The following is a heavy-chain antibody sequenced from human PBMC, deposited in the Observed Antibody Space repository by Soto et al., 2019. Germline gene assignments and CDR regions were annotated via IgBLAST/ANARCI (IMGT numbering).Heavy chain of an antibody. CDR1: GFTFSSYA. CDR3: ARRGSGSYYVD. D-gene: IGHD1-26*01. V-gene: IGHV3-23*01. CDR2: ISGSGGST. Sequence: EVQLLESGGGLVQPGGSLRLSCAASGFTFSSYAMRWVRQAPGKGLEWVSAISGSGGSTYYADSVKGRFTISRDNSKNTLYLQRNSLRAEDTAVYYCARRGSGSYYVDWGQGTLVTVSS. J-gene: IGHJ4*02.